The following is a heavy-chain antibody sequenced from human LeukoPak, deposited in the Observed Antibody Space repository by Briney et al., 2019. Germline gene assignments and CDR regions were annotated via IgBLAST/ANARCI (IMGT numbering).Heavy chain of an antibody. CDR2: IGTVGDT. D-gene: IGHD3-10*01. J-gene: IGHJ3*02. CDR1: GFTFSDYD. Sequence: GGSLRLSCAASGFTFSDYDMHWVHQVTGRGLEWVSTIGTVGDTYYRDSVKGRFTISRENANNSLYLQMNSLRGGDTAVYYCARFGSDAFDIWGPGTMVTVSS. CDR3: ARFGSDAFDI. V-gene: IGHV3-13*01.